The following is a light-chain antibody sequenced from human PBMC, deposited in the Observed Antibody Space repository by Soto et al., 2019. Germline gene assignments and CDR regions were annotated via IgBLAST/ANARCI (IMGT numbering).Light chain of an antibody. CDR2: DAS. V-gene: IGKV1-33*01. CDR1: QDISNY. CDR3: LQFHNLPT. Sequence: DIQMTQSPSSLSASVGDRVTITCQASQDISNYLNWYQHKPGKAPKILIYDASTLETGVPSRFSGSGSGTDFTFTISSLQPEDIATYYCLQFHNLPTFGGGTKVESK. J-gene: IGKJ4*01.